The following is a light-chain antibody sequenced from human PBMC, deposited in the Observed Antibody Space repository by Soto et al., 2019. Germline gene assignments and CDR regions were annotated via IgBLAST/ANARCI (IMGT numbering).Light chain of an antibody. CDR2: DTD. Sequence: QSVLTQPPSVFAAPGQKVAISCSGSTSNIGNNYVSWYQQLPEKAPKLLIYDTDKRPSGIPDRFSGSKSGTSATLGITGLQTGDEAEYYCAAWDSGLSAVVFGGGTKLTVL. CDR1: TSNIGNNY. CDR3: AAWDSGLSAVV. J-gene: IGLJ3*02. V-gene: IGLV1-51*01.